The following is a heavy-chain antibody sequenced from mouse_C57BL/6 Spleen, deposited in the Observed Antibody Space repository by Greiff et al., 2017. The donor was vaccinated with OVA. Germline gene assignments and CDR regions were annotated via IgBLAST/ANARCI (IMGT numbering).Heavy chain of an antibody. CDR2: INPSSGYT. CDR3: ARWGLGNYYAMDY. J-gene: IGHJ4*01. D-gene: IGHD4-1*01. CDR1: GYTFTSYT. V-gene: IGHV1-4*01. Sequence: QVQLQQSGAELARPGASVKMSCKASGYTFTSYTMHWVKQRPGQGLEWIGYINPSSGYTKYNQKFKDKATLTADKSSSTAYMQLSSLTSEDSAVYYCARWGLGNYYAMDYWGQGTSVTVSS.